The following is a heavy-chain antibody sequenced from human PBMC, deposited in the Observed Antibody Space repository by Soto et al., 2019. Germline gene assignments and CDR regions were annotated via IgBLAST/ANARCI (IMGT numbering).Heavy chain of an antibody. J-gene: IGHJ5*02. D-gene: IGHD2-15*01. V-gene: IGHV3-9*01. Sequence: EVQLVESGGGLVQPGRSLRLSCAASGFTFDDYAMHWVRQAPGKGLEWVSGISWNSGSIGYADSVKGRFTISRDNAKNSLYLQMNSLRAEDTALYYCAKDILGGVDCSGGSCYFWSAFDPWGQGTLVTVSS. CDR1: GFTFDDYA. CDR2: ISWNSGSI. CDR3: AKDILGGVDCSGGSCYFWSAFDP.